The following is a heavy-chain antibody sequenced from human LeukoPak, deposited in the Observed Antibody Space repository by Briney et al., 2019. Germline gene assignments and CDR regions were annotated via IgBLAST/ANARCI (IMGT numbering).Heavy chain of an antibody. CDR3: ARGITVTTLSYYYYYYMDV. CDR2: INHSGST. D-gene: IGHD4-17*01. J-gene: IGHJ6*03. CDR1: GGSFSGYY. V-gene: IGHV4-34*01. Sequence: SETLSLTCAVYGGSFSGYYWSWIRQPPGKGLEWIGEINHSGSTNYNPSLKSRVTISVDTSKNQFSLKLSSVTAADTAVYYCARGITVTTLSYYYYYYMDVWGKGTTVTVSS.